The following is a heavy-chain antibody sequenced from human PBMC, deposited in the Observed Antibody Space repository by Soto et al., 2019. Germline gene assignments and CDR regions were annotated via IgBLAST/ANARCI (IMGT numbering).Heavy chain of an antibody. Sequence: PSETLSLTCSVYGGSISSYYWSWIRQPPGKGLEWIGYIYYSGSTNYNPSLKSRVTMSLDTSRNQFSLKLSSVTAADTAVYYCARHNYGSGSTYLDHWGRGTLVTVSS. CDR1: GGSISSYY. J-gene: IGHJ2*01. D-gene: IGHD3-10*01. V-gene: IGHV4-59*01. CDR2: IYYSGST. CDR3: ARHNYGSGSTYLDH.